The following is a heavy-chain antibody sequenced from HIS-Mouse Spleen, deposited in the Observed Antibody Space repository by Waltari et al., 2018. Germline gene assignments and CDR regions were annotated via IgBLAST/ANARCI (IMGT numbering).Heavy chain of an antibody. CDR2: IKPNSGGT. V-gene: IGHV1-2*02. CDR3: ARVSSGGSDFDY. CDR1: GYTFTGYY. J-gene: IGHJ4*02. Sequence: QVQLVQSGAEVKKPGASVKVSCKASGYTFTGYYMRWVRQAPGQGLEWMGWIKPNSGGTNHAQKVQGRVTMTRDTSISTAYMELSRLRSDDTAVYYCARVSSGGSDFDYWGQGTLVTVSS. D-gene: IGHD3-16*01.